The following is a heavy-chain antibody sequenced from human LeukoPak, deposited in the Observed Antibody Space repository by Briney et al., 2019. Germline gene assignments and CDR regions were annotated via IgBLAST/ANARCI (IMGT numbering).Heavy chain of an antibody. CDR2: INPNSGGT. Sequence: ASVKVSCKASGYTFTGYYMHWVRQAPGQGLEWMGWINPNSGGTNYAQKFQGRVTMTRDTSISTAYMELGRLRSDDTAVYYCARDHSMVRGVTDYWGQGTLVTVSS. CDR3: ARDHSMVRGVTDY. V-gene: IGHV1-2*02. CDR1: GYTFTGYY. J-gene: IGHJ4*02. D-gene: IGHD3-10*01.